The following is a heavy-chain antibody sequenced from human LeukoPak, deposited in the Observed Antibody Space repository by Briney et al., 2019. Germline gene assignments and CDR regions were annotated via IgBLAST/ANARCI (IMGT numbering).Heavy chain of an antibody. CDR2: IYYTGNT. CDR3: ARGRGGGGTSNNWFDP. J-gene: IGHJ5*02. Sequence: SETLSLTCTVSGASISGYYWSWIRQPPGKGLDYIGYIYYTGNTNYNPSPKSRVTISVDTSKNQFSLKLSAVTAADTAVYYCARGRGGGGTSNNWFDPWGQGTHVIVSS. CDR1: GASISGYY. V-gene: IGHV4-59*01. D-gene: IGHD2-15*01.